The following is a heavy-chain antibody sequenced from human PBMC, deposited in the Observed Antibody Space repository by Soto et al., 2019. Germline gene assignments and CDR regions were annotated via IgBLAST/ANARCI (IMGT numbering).Heavy chain of an antibody. J-gene: IGHJ5*02. CDR3: ARGNIVVGGAAKSDP. D-gene: IGHD2-15*01. V-gene: IGHV1-2*02. CDR1: GYTFTGYY. CDR2: INPNSGGT. Sequence: GPSVKVSCKASGYTFTGYYMHWVRQAPGQGLEWMGWINPNSGGTNYAQKFQGRVTMTRDTSISTAYMELSRLRSDDTDVYYCARGNIVVGGAAKSDPWGKGTLGTASS.